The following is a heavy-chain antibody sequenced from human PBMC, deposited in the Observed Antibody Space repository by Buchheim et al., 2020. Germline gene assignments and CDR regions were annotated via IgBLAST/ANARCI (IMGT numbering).Heavy chain of an antibody. CDR1: GFTFSSYA. CDR3: VKGYCTNGVCYTDY. V-gene: IGHV3-23*01. Sequence: EVQLLESGGDLVQPGGSLRLSCTASGFTFSSYAMSWVRQVPGKGLEWVSTVSGNGFTTYHAASVQGRFTISRDSSKNTLYLQMNSLRAEDAAVYYCVKGYCTNGVCYTDYWGQGT. J-gene: IGHJ4*02. CDR2: VSGNGFTT. D-gene: IGHD2-8*01.